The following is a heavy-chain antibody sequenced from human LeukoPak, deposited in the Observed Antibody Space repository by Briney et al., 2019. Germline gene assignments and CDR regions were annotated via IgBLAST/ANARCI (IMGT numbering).Heavy chain of an antibody. CDR2: IYYSGST. Sequence: SETLSLTCAVYGGSFSGYYWSWIRQPPGKGLEWIGYIYYSGSTNYNPSLKSRVTISVDTSKNQFSLKLSSVTAADTAVYYCARVPVAAAGIAVAGAYYYYGMDVWGQGTTVTVSS. CDR3: ARVPVAAAGIAVAGAYYYYGMDV. D-gene: IGHD6-19*01. J-gene: IGHJ6*02. CDR1: GGSFSGYY. V-gene: IGHV4-59*01.